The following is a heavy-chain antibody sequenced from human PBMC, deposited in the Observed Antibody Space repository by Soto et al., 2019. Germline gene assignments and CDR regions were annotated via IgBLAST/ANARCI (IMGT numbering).Heavy chain of an antibody. CDR3: ARGYSHYAH. Sequence: FETLSLTCTVSGGSVSRDSNFWSWIRQPPGKGLEWIGYIYYSGPSRYNPSLESRVTISIDSSKNQVSLTLTSVTAADTAVYYCARGYSHYAHWGRGTLVTVSS. CDR1: GGSVSRDSNF. CDR2: IYYSGPS. D-gene: IGHD4-4*01. V-gene: IGHV4-61*01. J-gene: IGHJ4*02.